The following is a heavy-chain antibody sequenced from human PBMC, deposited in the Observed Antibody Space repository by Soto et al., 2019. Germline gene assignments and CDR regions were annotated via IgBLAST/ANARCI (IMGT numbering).Heavy chain of an antibody. Sequence: GGSLRLSCAASGFTFSSYGMHWVRQAPGKGLEWVAVIWYDGSNKYYADSVKGRFTISRDNSKNTLYLQMNSLRAEDTAVYYCARDSLVYCGGDCPFDYWGQGTLVTVSS. V-gene: IGHV3-33*01. CDR3: ARDSLVYCGGDCPFDY. CDR1: GFTFSSYG. CDR2: IWYDGSNK. J-gene: IGHJ4*02. D-gene: IGHD2-21*02.